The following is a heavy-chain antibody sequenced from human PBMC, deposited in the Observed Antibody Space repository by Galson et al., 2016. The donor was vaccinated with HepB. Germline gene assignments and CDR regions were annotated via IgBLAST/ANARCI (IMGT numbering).Heavy chain of an antibody. CDR2: ITREGYFI. CDR3: ARGLPNCGGDCYAD. J-gene: IGHJ4*02. Sequence: SLRLSCAASGFAFSSYTMNWVRQAPGKGLEWVSSITREGYFIHYTDSVKGRFTISRDNAKKTLYLQMNSLRAEDTAVYYCARGLPNCGGDCYADWGQGTLVTVSS. CDR1: GFAFSSYT. D-gene: IGHD2-21*02. V-gene: IGHV3-21*01.